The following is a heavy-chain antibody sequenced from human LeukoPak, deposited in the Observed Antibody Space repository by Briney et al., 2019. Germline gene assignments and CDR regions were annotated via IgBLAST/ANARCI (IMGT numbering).Heavy chain of an antibody. CDR3: ATELYSSSSPRLDY. CDR1: GYTLTELS. J-gene: IGHJ4*02. CDR2: FDPEDGET. V-gene: IGHV1-24*01. D-gene: IGHD6-13*01. Sequence: ASVKVSCKVSGYTLTELSMHWVRQAPGKGLEWMGGFDPEDGETIYAQKFQGRVTMTEGTSTDTAYMELGSLRSEDTAVYYCATELYSSSSPRLDYWGQGTLVTVSS.